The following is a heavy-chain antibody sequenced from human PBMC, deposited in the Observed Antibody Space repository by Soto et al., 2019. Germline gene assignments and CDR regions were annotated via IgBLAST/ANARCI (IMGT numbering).Heavy chain of an antibody. V-gene: IGHV2-5*02. Sequence: QITLRESGPSLVKPTETLTLTCTFSGFSLTTTGVGVGWIRQPPGKALEWLAVVFWDDGERYIPSLKSRVTIAKDTSKNQVVLTMTNMDPVDTATYYCTQIYGSGSWGWYFHSWGQGTLVTVSS. J-gene: IGHJ4*02. CDR1: GFSLTTTGVG. CDR2: VFWDDGE. D-gene: IGHD1-26*01. CDR3: TQIYGSGSWGWYFHS.